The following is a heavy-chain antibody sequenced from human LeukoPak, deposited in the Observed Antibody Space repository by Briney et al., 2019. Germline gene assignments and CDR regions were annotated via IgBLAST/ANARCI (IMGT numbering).Heavy chain of an antibody. J-gene: IGHJ4*02. CDR1: GGSISSYY. CDR2: IYYTGST. CDR3: ARNLIPEQLVLNF. V-gene: IGHV4-59*01. D-gene: IGHD6-13*01. Sequence: SETLSLTCTVSGGSISSYYWNWNRQAPGKGLEWIGYIYYTGSTNKNPSLKSRVTMSVDTSKNQFSLNLKSVTPEDTAVYYCARNLIPEQLVLNFWGQGILVTVSS.